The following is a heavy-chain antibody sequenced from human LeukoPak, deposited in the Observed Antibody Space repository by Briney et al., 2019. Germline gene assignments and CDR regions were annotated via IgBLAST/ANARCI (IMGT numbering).Heavy chain of an antibody. CDR1: GGSISSGGYY. CDR2: IYYSGST. V-gene: IGHV4-30-4*08. Sequence: SETLSLTCTVSGGSISSGGYYWSWIRQHPGKGLEWIGYIYYSGSTYYNPSLKSRVTISVDTSKNQFSLKLSSVTAADTAVYYCARLYSSSWLDYWGQGTLVTVSS. CDR3: ARLYSSSWLDY. D-gene: IGHD6-13*01. J-gene: IGHJ4*02.